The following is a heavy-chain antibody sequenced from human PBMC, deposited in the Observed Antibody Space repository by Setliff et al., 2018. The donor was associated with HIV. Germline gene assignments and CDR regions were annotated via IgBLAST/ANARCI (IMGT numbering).Heavy chain of an antibody. V-gene: IGHV3-7*01. CDR1: GYSIGSGYY. D-gene: IGHD3-16*02. CDR2: INQDGSER. Sequence: ETLSLTCTVSGYSIGSGYYWGWSRQSPGKGLEWVANINQDGSERHYVDSVKGRFTISRDNAKNLLSLQMNSLRVEDTAVYYCASPYYDFVWGSYQPDYWGQGTLVTVSS. J-gene: IGHJ4*02. CDR3: ASPYYDFVWGSYQPDY.